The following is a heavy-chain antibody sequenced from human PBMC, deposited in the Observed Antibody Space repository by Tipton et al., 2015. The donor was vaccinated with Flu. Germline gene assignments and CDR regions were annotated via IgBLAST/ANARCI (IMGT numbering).Heavy chain of an antibody. V-gene: IGHV1-18*01. CDR3: ARRQGSEGASYYYGMDV. CDR2: ISAYNGNT. CDR1: GYTFTSYG. D-gene: IGHD3-10*01. Sequence: VQLVQSGAEVKKPGASVKVSCKASGYTFTSYGISWVRQAPGQGLEWMGWISAYNGNTNYAQKFQGRVTMTTDTSTSTAYMELRSLRSDDTAVYYCARRQGSEGASYYYGMDVWGQGTTVTVSS. J-gene: IGHJ6*02.